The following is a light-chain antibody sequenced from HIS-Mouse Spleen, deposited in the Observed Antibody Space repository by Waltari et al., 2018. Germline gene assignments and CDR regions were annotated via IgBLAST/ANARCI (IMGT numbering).Light chain of an antibody. V-gene: IGKV1-9*01. Sequence: DIQLTQSPSFLSASVGDRVTITCRASQGISSYLAWYQQKPGKAPKLLSYAASTLQSGVPSRSSGSGSGTEFTLTISSLQPEDFATYYCQQLNSYPQETFGGGTKVEIK. J-gene: IGKJ4*01. CDR3: QQLNSYPQET. CDR1: QGISSY. CDR2: AAS.